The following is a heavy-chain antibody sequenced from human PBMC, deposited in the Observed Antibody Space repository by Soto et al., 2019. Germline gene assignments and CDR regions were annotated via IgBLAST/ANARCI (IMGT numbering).Heavy chain of an antibody. CDR3: ARGNTPVEY. Sequence: QVQLQESGPGLVKPSQTLSLTCTVSGGSISSGDYYWSWIRQPPGKGLEWIGYIYYSGSTYYNPSLKRRITTSVDTSNNHFSLKVSSVPAADTAVYYCARGNTPVEYWGQGTLVTVSS. V-gene: IGHV4-30-4*01. J-gene: IGHJ4*02. D-gene: IGHD1-1*01. CDR2: IYYSGST. CDR1: GGSISSGDYY.